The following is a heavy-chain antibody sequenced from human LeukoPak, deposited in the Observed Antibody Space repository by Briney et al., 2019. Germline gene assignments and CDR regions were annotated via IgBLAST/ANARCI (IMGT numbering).Heavy chain of an antibody. J-gene: IGHJ4*02. CDR1: GFTFTSYA. Sequence: QPGGSLRLSCVGSGFTFTSYAMNWVRQALGKGLEWVSGVSGGGSGAYYADSVKGRFTMSRDNSKNTLYLQMNSLRGEDTAVYYCAKGASGSYYIDSWGQGTLVTVSS. D-gene: IGHD3-10*01. CDR3: AKGASGSYYIDS. CDR2: VSGGGSGA. V-gene: IGHV3-23*01.